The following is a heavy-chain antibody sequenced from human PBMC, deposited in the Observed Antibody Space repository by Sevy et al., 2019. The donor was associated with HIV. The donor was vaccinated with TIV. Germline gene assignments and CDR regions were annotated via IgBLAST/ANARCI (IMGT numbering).Heavy chain of an antibody. V-gene: IGHV3-21*01. CDR2: ISFPTNNT. D-gene: IGHD3-16*01. CDR1: GFSVGSYS. J-gene: IGHJ4*02. Sequence: GGSLRLSCAASGFSVGSYSMNWVRQAQGKGLEWVSFISFPTNNTYYVDSVKGGFTISRDNAKNSVYLQMNSLRAEDTAVYYCSSGGGYWGQGTLVTVSS. CDR3: SSGGGY.